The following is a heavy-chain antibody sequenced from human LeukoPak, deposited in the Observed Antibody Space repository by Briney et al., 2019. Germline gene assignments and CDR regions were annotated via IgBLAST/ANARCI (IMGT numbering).Heavy chain of an antibody. Sequence: SVKVSCKASGGTFSSYAISWVRQAPGQGLEWMGGIIPIFGTANYAQKFQGRVAITADESTSTAYMELSSLRSEDTAVYYCARDQVVAAEETHFLHWGQGTLVTVSS. CDR2: IIPIFGTA. CDR1: GGTFSSYA. V-gene: IGHV1-69*13. D-gene: IGHD2-15*01. CDR3: ARDQVVAAEETHFLH. J-gene: IGHJ1*01.